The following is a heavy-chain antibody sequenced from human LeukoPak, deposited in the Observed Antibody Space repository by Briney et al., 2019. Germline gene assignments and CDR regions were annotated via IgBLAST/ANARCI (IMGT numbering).Heavy chain of an antibody. CDR1: GFTFSSDA. D-gene: IGHD4-17*01. Sequence: GGSLRLSCAASGFTFSSDAMSWVRQAPGKGLEWVSSISGSGGSTFYPDPVKGRFTISRDNSKNTLYLQMNSLRAKDTAVYYCAKGWHTITVTTFDYWGQGTLVTVSS. CDR3: AKGWHTITVTTFDY. V-gene: IGHV3-23*01. CDR2: ISGSGGST. J-gene: IGHJ4*02.